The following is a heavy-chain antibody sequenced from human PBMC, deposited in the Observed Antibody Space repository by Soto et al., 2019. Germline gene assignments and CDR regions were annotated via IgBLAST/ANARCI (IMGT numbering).Heavy chain of an antibody. V-gene: IGHV3-74*01. CDR3: ARQSNYAADY. CDR1: GFTFSSYW. CDR2: ISDDETTT. J-gene: IGHJ4*01. Sequence: PGGSLRLSCAASGFTFSSYWMQWVRQAPGKGLVWVSRISDDETTTRYAGSVKGRFTISRDNAKNTLYLQMNSLRAEDTAVYYCARQSNYAADYWGHGSLVTVSS. D-gene: IGHD2-2*01.